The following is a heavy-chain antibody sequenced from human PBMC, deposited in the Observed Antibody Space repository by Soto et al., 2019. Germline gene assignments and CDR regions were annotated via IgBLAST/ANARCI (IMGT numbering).Heavy chain of an antibody. J-gene: IGHJ1*01. Sequence: SETLSLTCRVSGAYISYFSWSWIRQPAGKGLEWIGRITINGNTQKNPSFKSRVTMSIDTSRNHFSLNLQSATAADTALYYCASETGENWTYEAHWGPGTLVTVSS. D-gene: IGHD1-7*01. CDR2: ITINGNT. CDR1: GAYISYFS. CDR3: ASETGENWTYEAH. V-gene: IGHV4-4*07.